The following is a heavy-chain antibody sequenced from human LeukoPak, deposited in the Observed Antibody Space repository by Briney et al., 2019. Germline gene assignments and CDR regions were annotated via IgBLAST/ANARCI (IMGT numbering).Heavy chain of an antibody. CDR1: GGSISSYY. CDR2: IYYSGST. CDR3: ARDGGIAVAGTWWFDP. Sequence: SETLSLTCTVSGGSISSYYWSWIRQPPGKGLEWIGYIYYSGSTNYNPSLERRVTISVDTSKNQFSLKLSSVTAADTAVYYCARDGGIAVAGTWWFDPWGQGTLVTVSS. D-gene: IGHD6-19*01. J-gene: IGHJ5*02. V-gene: IGHV4-59*01.